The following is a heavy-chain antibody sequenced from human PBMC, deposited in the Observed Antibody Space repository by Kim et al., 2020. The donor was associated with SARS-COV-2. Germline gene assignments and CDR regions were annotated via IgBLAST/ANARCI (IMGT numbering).Heavy chain of an antibody. CDR3: ARVYCSSTSCYSYGSRGYFDY. J-gene: IGHJ4*02. CDR2: INHSGST. CDR1: GGSFSGYY. V-gene: IGHV4-34*01. D-gene: IGHD2-2*01. Sequence: SETLSLTCAVYGGSFSGYYWSWIRQPPGKGLEWIGEINHSGSTNYNPSLKSRVTISVDTSKNQFSLKLSSVTAADTAVYYCARVYCSSTSCYSYGSRGYFDYWGQGTLVTVSS.